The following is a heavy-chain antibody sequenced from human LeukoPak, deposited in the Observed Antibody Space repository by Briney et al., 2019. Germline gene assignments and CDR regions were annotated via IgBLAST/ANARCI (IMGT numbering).Heavy chain of an antibody. CDR2: IYYSGST. J-gene: IGHJ4*02. Sequence: SQTLSLTCTVSGGSISSGVYYWRWIRQPPGKGLEWIGYIYYSGSTNYNPSLKSRVTISVDTSKNQFSLKLSSVTAADTAVYYCARQPGYSYGYFDYWGQGTLVTVSS. D-gene: IGHD5-18*01. CDR1: GGSISSGVYY. CDR3: ARQPGYSYGYFDY. V-gene: IGHV4-30-4*01.